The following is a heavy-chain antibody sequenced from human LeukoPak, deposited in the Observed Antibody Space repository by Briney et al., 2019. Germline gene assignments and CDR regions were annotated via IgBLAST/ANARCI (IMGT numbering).Heavy chain of an antibody. CDR1: GFTFSTYW. Sequence: PGGSLRLSCAASGFTFSTYWMHWVRQAPGKGLVWVSRNSDGSSTSYAGSVKGRFTISRDDAKNTLYLQMNSLGAEDTAVYYCARFCSSTSCLEDYWGQGTLVTVSP. J-gene: IGHJ4*02. D-gene: IGHD2-2*01. V-gene: IGHV3-74*01. CDR3: ARFCSSTSCLEDY. CDR2: NSDGSST.